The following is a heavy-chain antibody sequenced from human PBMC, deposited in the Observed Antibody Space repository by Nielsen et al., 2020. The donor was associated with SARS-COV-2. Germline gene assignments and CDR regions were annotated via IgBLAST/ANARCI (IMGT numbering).Heavy chain of an antibody. CDR2: IKEDGSEK. Sequence: ETLSLTCAASGFTFSSYWMNWVRQAPGKGLEWVANIKEDGSEKYYADSVKGRFTISRDNAKDLLYLQMNSLRAEDTAVYFCARNSGWYDSTLYWGLGTLVTVSS. J-gene: IGHJ4*02. CDR3: ARNSGWYDSTLY. D-gene: IGHD6-13*01. V-gene: IGHV3-7*01. CDR1: GFTFSSYW.